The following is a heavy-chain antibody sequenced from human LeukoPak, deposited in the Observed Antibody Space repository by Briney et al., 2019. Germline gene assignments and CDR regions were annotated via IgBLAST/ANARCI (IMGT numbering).Heavy chain of an antibody. V-gene: IGHV1-24*01. CDR2: FDPEDGET. Sequence: ASVKVSCKVSGYTLTELSMHWVRQAPGKGLEWMGGFDPEDGETIYAQKFQGRVTMTEDTSTDTAYMELSSLRSEDTAVYYCAGSVTFGGVIAVSDAFDIWGQGTMVTVSS. CDR3: AGSVTFGGVIAVSDAFDI. D-gene: IGHD3-16*02. J-gene: IGHJ3*02. CDR1: GYTLTELS.